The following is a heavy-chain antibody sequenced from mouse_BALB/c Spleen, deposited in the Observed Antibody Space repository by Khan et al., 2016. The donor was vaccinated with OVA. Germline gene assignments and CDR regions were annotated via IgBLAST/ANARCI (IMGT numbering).Heavy chain of an antibody. V-gene: IGHV1S132*01. CDR3: ARGYFGNYEFVY. D-gene: IGHD2-1*01. CDR2: IFPGTGTT. J-gene: IGHJ3*01. Sequence: QVQLKQSGAELVKPGASVKLSCKTSGYTFTSYWIQWVKQRPGQGLGWIGQIFPGTGTTYYNENLKGKATLTVETSSSTAYMQLSSLTSEDSAVYFCARGYFGNYEFVYWGQGTLVTVSP. CDR1: GYTFTSYW.